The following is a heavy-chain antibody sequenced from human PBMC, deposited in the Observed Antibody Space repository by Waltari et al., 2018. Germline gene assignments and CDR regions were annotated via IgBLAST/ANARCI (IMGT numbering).Heavy chain of an antibody. J-gene: IGHJ3*01. CDR1: GFTFRANA. D-gene: IGHD3-10*01. Sequence: EGKLLESGGGLVQRGGSLRLSCEASGFTFRANAMYWVRHFPGKGLEWVSSISGPGGSTYYPDSVKGRFTISRDNSRNTLYLQMDSLRAKDTAVYYCARDGRFRTDGFDVWGQGTMVTVSS. CDR3: ARDGRFRTDGFDV. V-gene: IGHV3-23*01. CDR2: ISGPGGST.